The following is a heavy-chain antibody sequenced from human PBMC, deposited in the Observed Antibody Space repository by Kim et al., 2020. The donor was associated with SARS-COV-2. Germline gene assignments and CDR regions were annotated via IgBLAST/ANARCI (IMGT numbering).Heavy chain of an antibody. CDR1: GFTFSSYG. V-gene: IGHV3-33*05. CDR2: ISYDGSNK. CDR3: ARDLRLLWFGEPPYYYYGMDV. Sequence: GGSLRLSCAASGFTFSSYGMHWVRQAPGKGLEWVAVISYDGSNKYYADSVKGRFTISRDNSKNTLYLQMNSLRAEDTAVYYCARDLRLLWFGEPPYYYYGMDVWGQGTTVTVSS. J-gene: IGHJ6*02. D-gene: IGHD3-10*01.